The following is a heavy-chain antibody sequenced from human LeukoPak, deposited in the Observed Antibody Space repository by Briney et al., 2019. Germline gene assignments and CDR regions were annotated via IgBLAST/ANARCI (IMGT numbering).Heavy chain of an antibody. CDR1: GDSVSSNSAA. V-gene: IGHV6-1*01. CDR2: TYYRSKWYN. D-gene: IGHD2-2*02. Sequence: KSSQTPSLTCAISGDSVSSNSAAWNWIRQSPSRGLEWLGRTYYRSKWYNDYAVSVKSRITINPDTSKNQFSLQLNSVTPEDTAVYYCARDRPKPAAIFRRWGGNWFDPWGQGTLVTVSS. J-gene: IGHJ5*02. CDR3: ARDRPKPAAIFRRWGGNWFDP.